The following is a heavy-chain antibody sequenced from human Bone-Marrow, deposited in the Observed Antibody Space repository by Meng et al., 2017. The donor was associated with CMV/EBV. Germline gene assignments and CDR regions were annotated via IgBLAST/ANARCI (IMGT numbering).Heavy chain of an antibody. CDR3: ARGGWDYDFWSGYHGGMDV. CDR2: ISSSSSTI. Sequence: GESLKISCAASGFTFSSYSMNWVRQTPGKGLEWGSYISSSSSTISYADSVKGRFTISTDNAKNSLYLQMNSLSAEDTAVYYCARGGWDYDFWSGYHGGMDVWGQGTTVTVSS. CDR1: GFTFSSYS. D-gene: IGHD3-3*01. J-gene: IGHJ6*02. V-gene: IGHV3-48*04.